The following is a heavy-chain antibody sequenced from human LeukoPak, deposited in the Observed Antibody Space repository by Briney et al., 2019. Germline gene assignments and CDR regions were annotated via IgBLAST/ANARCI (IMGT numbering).Heavy chain of an antibody. CDR3: ARDGDSGYINAFDI. V-gene: IGHV3-48*03. CDR1: GLTFGRYE. J-gene: IGHJ3*02. D-gene: IGHD5-12*01. Sequence: GGSLRLSCVASGLTFGRYEMNWVRQAPGKGLEWLSYIGSSGYPIFYADSVKGRFTMSRDNAKNSLYLQMNSLRAEDTAVYYCARDGDSGYINAFDIWGQGTMVTVSS. CDR2: IGSSGYPI.